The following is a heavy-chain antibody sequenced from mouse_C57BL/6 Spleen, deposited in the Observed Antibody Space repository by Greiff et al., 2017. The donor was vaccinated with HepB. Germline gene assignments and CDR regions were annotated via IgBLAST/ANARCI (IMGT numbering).Heavy chain of an antibody. D-gene: IGHD1-1*01. J-gene: IGHJ1*03. Sequence: VQLQESGPGLVQPSQSLSITCTVSGFSLTSYGVHWVRQSPGKGLEWLGVIWSGGSTDYNAAFISRLSISKDNSKSQVFFKMNSLQADDTAIYYCARIYYYGPWYFDVWGTGTTVTVSS. CDR2: IWSGGST. CDR1: GFSLTSYG. CDR3: ARIYYYGPWYFDV. V-gene: IGHV2-2*01.